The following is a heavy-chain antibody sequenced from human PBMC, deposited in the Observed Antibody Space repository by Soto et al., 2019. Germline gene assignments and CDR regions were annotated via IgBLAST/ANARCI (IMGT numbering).Heavy chain of an antibody. CDR3: AREDWPFDY. Sequence: PGGSLRLSCAASGFTFSSYSMHWVRQAPGKGLEWVSYISSSSSTIYYADSVKGRFTISRDNAKNSLYLQMNSLRAEDTAVYYCAREDWPFDYWGQGTLVTVSS. CDR1: GFTFSSYS. V-gene: IGHV3-48*01. D-gene: IGHD2-21*01. CDR2: ISSSSSTI. J-gene: IGHJ4*02.